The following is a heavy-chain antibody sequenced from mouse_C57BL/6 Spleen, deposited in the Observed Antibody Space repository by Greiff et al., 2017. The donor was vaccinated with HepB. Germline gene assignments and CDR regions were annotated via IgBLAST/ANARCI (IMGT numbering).Heavy chain of an antibody. J-gene: IGHJ3*01. V-gene: IGHV1-50*01. Sequence: QVQLQQPGAELVKPGASVKLSCKASGYTLTSYWMQWVKQRPGQGLEWIGEIDPSDSYTNYNQKFKGKATLTVDTSSSTAYMQLSSLTSEDSAVYYCARWGGNLLPWFAYWGQGTLVTVSA. CDR3: ARWGGNLLPWFAY. D-gene: IGHD2-1*01. CDR2: IDPSDSYT. CDR1: GYTLTSYW.